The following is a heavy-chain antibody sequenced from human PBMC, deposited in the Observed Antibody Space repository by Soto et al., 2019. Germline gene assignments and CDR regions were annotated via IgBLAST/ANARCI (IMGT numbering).Heavy chain of an antibody. D-gene: IGHD3-3*01. J-gene: IGHJ6*02. V-gene: IGHV1-18*04. CDR1: GYTFTSYC. Sequence: ASVKVSWKASGYTFTSYCISWVLQAPGQGLEWMGWISAYNGNTNCAQKLQGRVTMTTDTSTSTAYMELRSLRSDDTAVYYCARDHSSTIFGVVITSKTYYYYGMDVWGQGTTVTVSS. CDR3: ARDHSSTIFGVVITSKTYYYYGMDV. CDR2: ISAYNGNT.